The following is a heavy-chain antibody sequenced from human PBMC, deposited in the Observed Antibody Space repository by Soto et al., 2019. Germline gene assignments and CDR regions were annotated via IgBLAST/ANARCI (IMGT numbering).Heavy chain of an antibody. V-gene: IGHV1-2*04. CDR2: INPNSGGT. CDR1: GYTFTGYY. J-gene: IGHJ6*02. CDR3: ARDIAAAGTTSYYYYGMDV. Sequence: ASVKVSCKASGYTFTGYYMHWVRQAPGQGLEWMGWINPNSGGTNYAQKFQGWVTVNRDTSISTAYMEMSRLRSDDTAVYYCARDIAAAGTTSYYYYGMDVWGQGTTVTVSS. D-gene: IGHD6-13*01.